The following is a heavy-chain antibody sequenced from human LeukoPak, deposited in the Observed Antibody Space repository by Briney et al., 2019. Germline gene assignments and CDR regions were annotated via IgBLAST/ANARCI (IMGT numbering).Heavy chain of an antibody. CDR3: ARDHLNWNYGYYYYCMDV. J-gene: IGHJ6*02. CDR1: VYTFTGYY. CDR2: INPNSGGT. V-gene: IGHV1-2*02. Sequence: ASVTVSCKASVYTFTGYYMHWVRQAPGQGLEWMGWINPNSGGTNYAQKFQGRVTMTRDTSISTAYMELSRLRSDDTAVYYCARDHLNWNYGYYYYCMDVWGQGTTVTVSS. D-gene: IGHD1-7*01.